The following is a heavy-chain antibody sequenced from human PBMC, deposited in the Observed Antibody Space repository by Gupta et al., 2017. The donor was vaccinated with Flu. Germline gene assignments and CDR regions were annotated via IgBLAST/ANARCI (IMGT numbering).Heavy chain of an antibody. CDR1: GYTFINHY. CDR3: VSELASTGMLGY. CDR2: ISPSGDST. Sequence: QEQVVQSGAEVKKPGASVKVSCEASGYTFINHYMHWVRQAPGQGLEWMGVISPSGDSTRYAQKFQGRVTVTRDTSTSTVYMELNSLGSKDTAVYYCVSELASTGMLGYWGQGTLVTVSS. J-gene: IGHJ4*02. V-gene: IGHV1-46*01. D-gene: IGHD3-10*01.